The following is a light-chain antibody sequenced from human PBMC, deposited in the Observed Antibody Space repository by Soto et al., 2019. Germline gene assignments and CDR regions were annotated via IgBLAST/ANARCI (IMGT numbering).Light chain of an antibody. CDR2: RNN. V-gene: IGLV1-44*01. CDR3: QSYDTGLSGVI. J-gene: IGLJ2*01. Sequence: QSVLTQPPSASGTPGQRVSISCSGSSSNIGSNAVHWYQQFPGTAPRLLIYRNNQRPSGVPDRFSGSKSGTSASLVISGLQSEDEADYYCQSYDTGLSGVIFGGGTKLTVL. CDR1: SSNIGSNA.